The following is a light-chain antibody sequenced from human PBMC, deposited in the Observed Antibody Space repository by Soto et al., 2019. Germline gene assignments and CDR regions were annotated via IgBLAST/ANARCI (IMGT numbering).Light chain of an antibody. CDR1: SSDVCGYNY. CDR3: SSYAGSKVV. Sequence: QPVLTQPPSASGSPGQSVTISCTGTSSDVCGYNYVSLYQQHPGKAPKLMIYEVSKRPSGVPDRFSGSKSGNTASLTVSGLQAEDEADYDCSSYAGSKVVLCGGTQLTVL. J-gene: IGLJ2*01. V-gene: IGLV2-8*01. CDR2: EVS.